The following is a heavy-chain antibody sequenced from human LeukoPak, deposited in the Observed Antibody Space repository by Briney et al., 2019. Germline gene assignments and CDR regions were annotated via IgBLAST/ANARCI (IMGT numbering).Heavy chain of an antibody. D-gene: IGHD1-26*01. Sequence: GGSLRLSCAASGFTFSDHYMSWIRQAPGKGLEWVSYISSSGSTYYADSVKGRFTISRDNSKNTLYLQMNSLRAEDTAVYYCARDPLVGAAPSYYYGMDVWGQGTTVTVSS. CDR2: ISSSGST. V-gene: IGHV3-66*01. CDR3: ARDPLVGAAPSYYYGMDV. J-gene: IGHJ6*02. CDR1: GFTFSDHY.